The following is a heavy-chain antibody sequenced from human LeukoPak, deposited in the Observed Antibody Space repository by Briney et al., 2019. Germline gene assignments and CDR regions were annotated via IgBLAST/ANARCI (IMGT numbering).Heavy chain of an antibody. CDR2: IYYSGST. CDR1: GGSISSYY. J-gene: IGHJ4*02. D-gene: IGHD5-18*01. Sequence: SETLSLTCTVSGGSISSYYWSWIRQPPGKGLEWIGYIYYSGSTNYNPSLKSRVTISVDTSKNQFSLKLSSVTAADTAVYYCARSLLDTAMVIACWGQGTLVTVSS. V-gene: IGHV4-59*01. CDR3: ARSLLDTAMVIAC.